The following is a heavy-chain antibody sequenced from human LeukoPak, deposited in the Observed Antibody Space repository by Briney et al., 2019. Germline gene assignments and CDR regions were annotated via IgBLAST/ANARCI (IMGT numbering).Heavy chain of an antibody. V-gene: IGHV4-59*08. D-gene: IGHD2-21*02. CDR1: GGSISSYY. Sequence: SETLSLTCTVSGGSISSYYWSWIRQPPGKGLEWIGYIYYSGSINYNPSLKSRVTISVDTSKNQFSLKLSSVTAADTAVYYCARHPRLAYCGGDCYSTPFDYWGQGTLVTVSS. CDR3: ARHPRLAYCGGDCYSTPFDY. J-gene: IGHJ4*02. CDR2: IYYSGSI.